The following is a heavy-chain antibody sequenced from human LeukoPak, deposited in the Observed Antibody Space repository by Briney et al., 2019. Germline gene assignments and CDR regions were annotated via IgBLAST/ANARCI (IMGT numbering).Heavy chain of an antibody. D-gene: IGHD6-13*01. CDR2: IYYSGST. CDR1: GGSFSGYY. Sequence: SETLSLTCAVYGGSFSGYYWTWIGQLPGKGLEWIGYIYYSGSTNYNPSLKSRVTISVDTSKNQFSLKLRSVTAADTAVYYCARGSSHYYFDYWGQGTLVTVSS. V-gene: IGHV4-59*01. J-gene: IGHJ4*02. CDR3: ARGSSHYYFDY.